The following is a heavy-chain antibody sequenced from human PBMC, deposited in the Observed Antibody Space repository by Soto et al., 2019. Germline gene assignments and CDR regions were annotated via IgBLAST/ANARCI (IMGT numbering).Heavy chain of an antibody. J-gene: IGHJ2*01. CDR1: GYTFTSYY. V-gene: IGHV1-46*01. CDR2: INPSGGST. Sequence: QVQLVQSGAEVKKPGASVKVSCKASGYTFTSYYMHWVRQAPGQGLEWMGIINPSGGSTSYAQKFKGRVTMTRDTSTSTVYMELSSLRSEDTAVYYCARDRVDWYFDLWGRGTLVTVSS. CDR3: ARDRVDWYFDL. D-gene: IGHD2-15*01.